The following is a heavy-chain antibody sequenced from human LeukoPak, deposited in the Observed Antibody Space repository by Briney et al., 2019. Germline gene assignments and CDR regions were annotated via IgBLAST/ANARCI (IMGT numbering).Heavy chain of an antibody. V-gene: IGHV3-43D*03. CDR1: GFTFDDYA. D-gene: IGHD3-10*01. Sequence: PGGSLRLSCAASGFTFDDYATHWVRQAPGKGLGWVSLISWDGGSTYYADSVKGRFTISRDNSKNSLYLQMKSLRAEDTAVYYCARIRRYASGSYSGFDYWGQGPLVTVSS. CDR3: ARIRRYASGSYSGFDY. J-gene: IGHJ4*02. CDR2: ISWDGGST.